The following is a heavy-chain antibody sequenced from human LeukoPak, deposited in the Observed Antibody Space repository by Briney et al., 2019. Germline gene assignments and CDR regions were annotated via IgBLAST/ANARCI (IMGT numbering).Heavy chain of an antibody. J-gene: IGHJ4*02. Sequence: ASVKVSCKASGYIFTNYFIHWVRQAPGQGLEWMGIINPSNNSTSYAQKFQGRVTMTRDTSTSTVYMDLSSLRSEDTAMYYCARGGAGERHSYWGQGTLVTVSS. V-gene: IGHV1-46*01. CDR3: ARGGAGERHSY. CDR2: INPSNNST. D-gene: IGHD4-17*01. CDR1: GYIFTNYF.